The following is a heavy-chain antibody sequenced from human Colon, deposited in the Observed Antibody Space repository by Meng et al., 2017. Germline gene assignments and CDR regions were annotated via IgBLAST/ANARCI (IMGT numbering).Heavy chain of an antibody. CDR1: GLSIGTTGDY. CDR2: IFYTGTA. Sequence: QVRLQESGPGLVKPFQTLSLTCNVSGLSIGTTGDYWTWIRQRQGKGLEWIGKIFYTGTAHYNPSLKTRAAMSVDRSKNQFSLKLSSVTAADTAVYYCARADCTAGICYQFDNWGQGTLVTVSS. CDR3: ARADCTAGICYQFDN. V-gene: IGHV4-31*03. D-gene: IGHD2-8*02. J-gene: IGHJ4*02.